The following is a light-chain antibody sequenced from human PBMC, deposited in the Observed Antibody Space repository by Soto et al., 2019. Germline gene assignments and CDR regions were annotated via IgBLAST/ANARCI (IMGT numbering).Light chain of an antibody. Sequence: QSALTQPASVSGSPGQSITISCTGTSSDVGGYKYVSWYQQHPGKAPKLMIYEVSNRPSGVSNRFSGSKSGNTASLTISGRQAEDEADYYCSSYTSSTVYVFGPGTKLTVL. CDR1: SSDVGGYKY. CDR3: SSYTSSTVYV. CDR2: EVS. V-gene: IGLV2-14*01. J-gene: IGLJ1*01.